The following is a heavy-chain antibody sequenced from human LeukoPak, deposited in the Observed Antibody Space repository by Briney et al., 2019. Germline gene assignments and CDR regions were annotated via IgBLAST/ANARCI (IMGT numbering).Heavy chain of an antibody. Sequence: GGSLRLSCAASGFTFSNFWMSWIRQASGKGLEWVANIKQDGSETYYADSVKGRFTISRDNAKNSLYLQMNSLRAEDTAVYYCARDLGDYYDSSGYHSFFDYWGQGTLVTVSS. CDR1: GFTFSNFW. CDR2: IKQDGSET. D-gene: IGHD3-22*01. J-gene: IGHJ4*02. V-gene: IGHV3-7*03. CDR3: ARDLGDYYDSSGYHSFFDY.